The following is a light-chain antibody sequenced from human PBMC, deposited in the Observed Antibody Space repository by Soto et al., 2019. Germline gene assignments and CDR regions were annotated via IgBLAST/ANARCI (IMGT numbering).Light chain of an antibody. CDR3: SSYTTSNTVA. CDR2: DVS. J-gene: IGLJ2*01. Sequence: QSALTQPASVSGTPGQSITISCTGTSSDVGGYNYVSWYQHHPGKGPKLMIYDVSNRPSGVSNRFSGSKSGNTASLTISGLQTEDEAYYYCSSYTTSNTVAFGGGTKLTVL. CDR1: SSDVGGYNY. V-gene: IGLV2-14*03.